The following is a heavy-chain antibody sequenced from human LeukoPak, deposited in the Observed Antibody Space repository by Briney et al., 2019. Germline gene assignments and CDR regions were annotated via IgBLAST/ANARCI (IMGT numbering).Heavy chain of an antibody. Sequence: SETLSLTCTVSGDSISSSYWSWIRQPPGKGLEWIGYIYYSGGPNYNPSLKSRVTISVHTSKKQFSLTLTSVTAADTAVYYCARSIVVAGIVSDYYYYAMDVWGQGTTVTVSS. J-gene: IGHJ6*02. V-gene: IGHV4-59*08. D-gene: IGHD6-19*01. CDR1: GDSISSSY. CDR2: IYYSGGP. CDR3: ARSIVVAGIVSDYYYYAMDV.